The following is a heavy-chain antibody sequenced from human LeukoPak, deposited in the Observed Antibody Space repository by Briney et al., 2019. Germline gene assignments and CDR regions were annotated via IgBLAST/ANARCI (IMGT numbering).Heavy chain of an antibody. CDR2: IYSGGST. V-gene: IGHV3-66*01. Sequence: PGGSLRLSCAASGFTVSSNYMSWVRQAPGKGLEWVSVIYSGGSTYYADSVKGRFTISRDNSKNTLYLQMNSLRAEDTAVYYCARDAYSSSWYSPDYWGQGTLVTVSS. CDR3: ARDAYSSSWYSPDY. J-gene: IGHJ4*02. CDR1: GFTVSSNY. D-gene: IGHD6-13*01.